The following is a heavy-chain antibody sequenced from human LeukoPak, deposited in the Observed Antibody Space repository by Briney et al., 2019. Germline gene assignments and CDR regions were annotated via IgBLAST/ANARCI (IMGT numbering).Heavy chain of an antibody. D-gene: IGHD3-10*01. CDR3: ATLSYYGSTYYFDY. Sequence: PSETLSLTCTVSDGSISSYCWSWIRQPPGKGLEYIGYIYHSGTTNYNPSLKSRVTMSVDTSKNQFSLKLSSVTAADTAVYYCATLSYYGSTYYFDYWGQGTLVTVSS. V-gene: IGHV4-59*12. CDR1: DGSISSYC. J-gene: IGHJ4*02. CDR2: IYHSGTT.